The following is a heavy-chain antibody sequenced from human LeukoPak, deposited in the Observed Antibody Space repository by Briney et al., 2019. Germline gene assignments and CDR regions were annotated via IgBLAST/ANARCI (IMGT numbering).Heavy chain of an antibody. J-gene: IGHJ4*02. CDR1: GGSFSGYY. Sequence: SETLSLTCAVYGGSFSGYYWSWIRQPPGKGLEWIGEINHSGSTNYNPSPKSRVTISVDTSKNQFSLKLSSVTAADTAVYYCARDIEGYSYGYQFYFDYWGQGTLVTVSS. D-gene: IGHD5-18*01. CDR2: INHSGST. V-gene: IGHV4-34*01. CDR3: ARDIEGYSYGYQFYFDY.